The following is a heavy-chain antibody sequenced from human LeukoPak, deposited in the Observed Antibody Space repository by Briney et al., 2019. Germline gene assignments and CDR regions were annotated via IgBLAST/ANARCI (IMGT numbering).Heavy chain of an antibody. Sequence: PGGSLRLSCGASGFTFSNYWMSWVRQVPGKGLEWVANIKQDGSEKYYVDAVKGRFTISRDNAKNSLYLEMNSLSAEDAGVSYCAREAAVAGTSDYWGQGTLVTVSS. V-gene: IGHV3-7*01. D-gene: IGHD6-19*01. CDR1: GFTFSNYW. CDR3: AREAAVAGTSDY. J-gene: IGHJ4*02. CDR2: IKQDGSEK.